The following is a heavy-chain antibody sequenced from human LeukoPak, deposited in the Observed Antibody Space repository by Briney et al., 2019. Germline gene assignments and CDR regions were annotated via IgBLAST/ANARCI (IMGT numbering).Heavy chain of an antibody. CDR2: IYYSGST. CDR1: GGSSSSYY. V-gene: IGHV4-39*07. Sequence: PSETLSLTCAVYGGSSSSYYWGWIRQPPGKGLEWIGSIYYSGSTYYNPSLKSRVTISVDTSKNQFSLKLSSVTAADTAVYYCARGYCSGGSCYWSGYWGQGTLVTVSS. J-gene: IGHJ4*02. D-gene: IGHD2-15*01. CDR3: ARGYCSGGSCYWSGY.